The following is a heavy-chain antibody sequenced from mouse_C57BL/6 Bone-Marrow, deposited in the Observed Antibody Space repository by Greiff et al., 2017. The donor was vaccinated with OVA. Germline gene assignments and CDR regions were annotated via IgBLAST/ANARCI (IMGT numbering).Heavy chain of an antibody. CDR2: IFPGSGST. CDR3: ARLGGSSP. J-gene: IGHJ2*01. CDR1: GYTFTDYY. D-gene: IGHD1-1*01. V-gene: IGHV1-75*01. Sequence: VQLQQSGPERGEPGASVRRSSEASGYTFTDYYINWVKQRPGQGLEWIGWIFPGSGSTYYNEKFKGKATLTVDKSSSTAYMLLSSLTSEDSAVYFCARLGGSSPWGQGTTLTVSS.